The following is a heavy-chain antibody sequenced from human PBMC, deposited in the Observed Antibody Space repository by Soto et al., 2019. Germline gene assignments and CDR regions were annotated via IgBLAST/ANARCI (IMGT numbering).Heavy chain of an antibody. CDR1: GFTFSSYS. D-gene: IGHD1-26*01. Sequence: PGGSLRLSCAASGFTFSSYSMNWVRQAPGKGLEWVSSISSSSSYIYYADSVKGRFTISRDNAKNSLYLQMNSLRAEDTAVYYCARDAVVIVGATTPYYYYGMDVWGQGTTVTVSS. CDR3: ARDAVVIVGATTPYYYYGMDV. J-gene: IGHJ6*02. V-gene: IGHV3-21*01. CDR2: ISSSSSYI.